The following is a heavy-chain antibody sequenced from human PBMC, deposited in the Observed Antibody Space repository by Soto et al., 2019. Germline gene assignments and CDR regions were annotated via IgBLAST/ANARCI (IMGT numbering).Heavy chain of an antibody. J-gene: IGHJ6*02. CDR1: GLSISTTGYY. CDR2: IYYSGTT. Sequence: KTSETLSLTCTVSGLSISTTGYYWTWMRQHPGKGLEWIGYIYYSGTTSYNPSLRSRVDISVDTSKNQFSLRLSSVTAADTAVYYCVRAGGVDVWGQGTTVTVSS. CDR3: VRAGGVDV. D-gene: IGHD7-27*01. V-gene: IGHV4-31*03.